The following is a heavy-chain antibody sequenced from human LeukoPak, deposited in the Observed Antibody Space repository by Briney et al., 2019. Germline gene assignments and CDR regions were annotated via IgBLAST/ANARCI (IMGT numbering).Heavy chain of an antibody. D-gene: IGHD6-19*01. V-gene: IGHV6-1*01. CDR2: TYQRFKWYN. CDR1: GDGVSINSAA. J-gene: IGHJ4*02. Sequence: SQTLSLTCAISGDGVSINSAAWNWIRQSPSRGLEWLGRTYQRFKWYNDYAVSVKRRITINPHISKNQFSLQLNSVTPEDTAVYYCARSPSPYSSGWYFDYWGQGTLVTVSS. CDR3: ARSPSPYSSGWYFDY.